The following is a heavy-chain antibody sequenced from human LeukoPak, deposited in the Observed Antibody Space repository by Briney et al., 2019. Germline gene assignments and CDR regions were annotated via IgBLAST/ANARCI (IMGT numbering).Heavy chain of an antibody. Sequence: SETLSLTCTVSGGSISSSSYYWGWIRQPPGKGLEWIGSIYYSGSTYYNPSLKSRVTISVDTSKNQFSLKLSSVTAADTAVYYCARAHQGYFDYWGQGTLVTVSS. V-gene: IGHV4-39*07. D-gene: IGHD2-2*01. CDR1: GGSISSSSYY. CDR3: ARAHQGYFDY. CDR2: IYYSGST. J-gene: IGHJ4*02.